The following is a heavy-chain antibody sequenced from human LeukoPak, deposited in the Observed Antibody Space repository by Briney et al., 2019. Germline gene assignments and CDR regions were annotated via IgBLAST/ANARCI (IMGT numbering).Heavy chain of an antibody. CDR1: GFTFSSYA. V-gene: IGHV3-23*01. D-gene: IGHD1-26*01. J-gene: IGHJ4*02. Sequence: GGSLRLSCAASGFTFSSYAMSWVRQAPGKGLEWVSTISSSGGSTYYADSVKGRFTISRDNSKDTLYLQMNSLRAEDTAVYYCAKVVGATTRGYFDYWGQGTLVTVSS. CDR2: ISSSGGST. CDR3: AKVVGATTRGYFDY.